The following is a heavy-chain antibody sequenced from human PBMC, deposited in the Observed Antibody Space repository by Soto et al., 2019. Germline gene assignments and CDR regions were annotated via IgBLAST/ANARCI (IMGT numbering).Heavy chain of an antibody. V-gene: IGHV3-21*01. J-gene: IGHJ6*03. CDR2: ISSSSSYI. D-gene: IGHD3-10*01. Sequence: PGGSLRLSCAASGFTFSSYSMNWVRQAPGKGLEWVSSISSSSSYIYYADSVKGRFTISRDNAKNSLYLQMNSLRAEDTAVYYCARDLTYGSGSYYYYYYMDVWGKGTTVTVSS. CDR1: GFTFSSYS. CDR3: ARDLTYGSGSYYYYYYMDV.